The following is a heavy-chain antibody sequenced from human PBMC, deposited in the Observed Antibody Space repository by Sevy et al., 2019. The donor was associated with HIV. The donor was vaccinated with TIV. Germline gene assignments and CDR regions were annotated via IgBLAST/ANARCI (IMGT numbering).Heavy chain of an antibody. J-gene: IGHJ4*02. CDR1: GFSFSRYS. Sequence: GGSLRLSCAASGFSFSRYSMHWVRQAPGKGLEWVAVLSYGGGTEYYAYSVKGRFTISRDKSKKTRYLQMNSLRAEDTAVYYCARDEGIWFTGYCFDYWGQGTLVTVSS. CDR3: ARDEGIWFTGYCFDY. CDR2: LSYGGGTE. V-gene: IGHV3-30-3*01. D-gene: IGHD3-10*01.